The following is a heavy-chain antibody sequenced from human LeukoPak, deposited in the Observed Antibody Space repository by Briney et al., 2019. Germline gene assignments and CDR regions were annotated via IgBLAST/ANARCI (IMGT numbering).Heavy chain of an antibody. Sequence: SETLSLTCDVSGYSISSGFHWGWIRQPPGKGLEWIGSIYHTGSTYYDPSITSRVTILVDTSKNQFSLKMTSVAAADTAVYYCARGGQWLGESWGQGTLVIVSS. CDR1: GYSISSGFH. D-gene: IGHD6-19*01. J-gene: IGHJ4*02. CDR2: IYHTGST. CDR3: ARGGQWLGES. V-gene: IGHV4-38-2*01.